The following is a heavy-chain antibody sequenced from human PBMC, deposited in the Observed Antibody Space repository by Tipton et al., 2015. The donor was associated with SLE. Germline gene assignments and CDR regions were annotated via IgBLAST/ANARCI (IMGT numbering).Heavy chain of an antibody. J-gene: IGHJ3*02. V-gene: IGHV4-34*01. CDR3: ARGHYGGNSHSFDI. CDR2: INHRGST. CDR1: GGSFSGYY. D-gene: IGHD4-23*01. Sequence: LRLSCAVYGGSFSGYYWSWIRQPPGKGLEWIGEINHRGSTNYNPSLKSRVTISVDTSKNQFSLKLSSVTAADTAVYYCARGHYGGNSHSFDIWGQGTMVTVSS.